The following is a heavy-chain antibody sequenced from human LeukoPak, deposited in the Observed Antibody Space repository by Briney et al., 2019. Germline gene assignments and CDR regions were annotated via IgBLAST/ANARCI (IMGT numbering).Heavy chain of an antibody. CDR1: GFAFSDYY. J-gene: IGHJ6*02. V-gene: IGHV3-11*01. Sequence: GGSLRLSCAASGFAFSDYYMTWIRQAPGKGLEWLSYISSSGSAMFYADSVKGRFTISRDNAKNSLYLQMNSLRAEDTAVYYWGGRGVFWFGGLIFFGMGVWGQGTKVT. D-gene: IGHD3-10*01. CDR3: GGRGVFWFGGLIFFGMGV. CDR2: ISSSGSAM.